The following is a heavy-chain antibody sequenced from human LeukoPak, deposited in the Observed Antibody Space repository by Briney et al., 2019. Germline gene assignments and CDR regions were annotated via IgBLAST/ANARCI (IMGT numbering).Heavy chain of an antibody. J-gene: IGHJ4*02. V-gene: IGHV3-33*08. Sequence: GGSLRLSCAASGFNFSSHGMHWVRQAPGKGLEWVSIIWYDGSDEYYADSVKGRFTISRDNSKNTLYLQMNSLRAEDTAVYYCARDGGYHSSGPFDYWGQGTLVTVSS. CDR3: ARDGGYHSSGPFDY. CDR1: GFNFSSHG. D-gene: IGHD3-22*01. CDR2: IWYDGSDE.